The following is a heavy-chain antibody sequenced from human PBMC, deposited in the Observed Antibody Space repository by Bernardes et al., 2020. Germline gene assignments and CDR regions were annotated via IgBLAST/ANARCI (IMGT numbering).Heavy chain of an antibody. CDR1: GFTFSSYG. V-gene: IGHV3-33*08. D-gene: IGHD3-3*01. Sequence: GGSLRLSCAASGFTFSSYGMHWVRQAPGKGLEWVAVIWYDGSNKYYADSVKGRFTISRDNSKNTLYLQMNSLRAEDTAVYYCAREGPIYYDFWSGGGMDVWGQGTTVTVSS. CDR3: AREGPIYYDFWSGGGMDV. CDR2: IWYDGSNK. J-gene: IGHJ6*02.